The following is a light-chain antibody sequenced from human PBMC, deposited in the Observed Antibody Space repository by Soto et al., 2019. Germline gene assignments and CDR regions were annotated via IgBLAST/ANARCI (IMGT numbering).Light chain of an antibody. CDR1: QSVRSY. CDR2: DTS. V-gene: IGKV3-11*01. J-gene: IGKJ5*01. CDR3: QQRSKLVT. Sequence: EIVLTQSPATLSLSPGEGATLSCRASQSVRSYLAWYQQKPGQAPRLLIYDTSNRATGIPARFSGSGSGTDFPLTISSLEPEDFAVYYCQQRSKLVTFGQGTRLEIK.